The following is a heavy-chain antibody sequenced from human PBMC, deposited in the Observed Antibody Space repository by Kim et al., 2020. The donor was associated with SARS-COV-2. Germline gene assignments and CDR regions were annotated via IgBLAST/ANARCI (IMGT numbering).Heavy chain of an antibody. CDR1: GFTFSSYA. Sequence: GGSLRLSCAASGFTFSSYAMSWVRQAPGKGLEWVSAISGSGGSTYYADSVKGRFTISRDNSKNTLYLQMNSLRAEDTAVYYCAKDFWAPLGYCSSTSCAPFDYWGQGTLVTVSS. V-gene: IGHV3-23*01. D-gene: IGHD2-2*01. CDR3: AKDFWAPLGYCSSTSCAPFDY. J-gene: IGHJ4*02. CDR2: ISGSGGST.